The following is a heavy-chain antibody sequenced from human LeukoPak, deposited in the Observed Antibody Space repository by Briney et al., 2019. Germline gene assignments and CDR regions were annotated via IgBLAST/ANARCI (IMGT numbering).Heavy chain of an antibody. CDR3: ARHRNPYCSSTSCFNWFDP. CDR2: IYYSGSA. CDR1: GGSISDYY. Sequence: NPSETLSLTCTVSGGSISDYYRSWIRQPPGKGLEWIGYIYYSGSANYNPSLKSRVTISVDTSKNEFSLRLSSVTAADTAVYYCARHRNPYCSSTSCFNWFDPWGQGTLVTVSS. J-gene: IGHJ5*02. D-gene: IGHD2-2*01. V-gene: IGHV4-59*08.